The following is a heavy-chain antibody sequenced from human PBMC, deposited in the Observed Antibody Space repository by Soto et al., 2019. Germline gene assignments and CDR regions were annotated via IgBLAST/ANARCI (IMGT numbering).Heavy chain of an antibody. Sequence: TRSLTWAVSGGSISSGGYSWSWIRQPPGKGLEWIGYIYHSGSTYYNPSLKSRVTISVDRSKNQFSLKLSYVTAADTAVYYCAREVGMITFGGVIVNYFDYWGQGTLVTVSS. CDR3: AREVGMITFGGVIVNYFDY. V-gene: IGHV4-30-2*01. CDR1: GGSISSGGYS. CDR2: IYHSGST. D-gene: IGHD3-16*02. J-gene: IGHJ4*02.